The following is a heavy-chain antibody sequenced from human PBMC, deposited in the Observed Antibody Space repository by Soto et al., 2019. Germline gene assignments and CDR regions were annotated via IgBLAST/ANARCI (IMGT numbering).Heavy chain of an antibody. D-gene: IGHD2-21*02. CDR1: GFTFSRHY. J-gene: IGHJ4*02. CDR2: IKPDGSES. CDR3: ATEEWWRLEF. V-gene: IGHV3-7*01. Sequence: PGGSLRLSCVASGFTFSRHYMTWVRQAPGKGLESVAKIKPDGSESYYVDSVRGRFTFSRDNAKNSLSLQMNSLRAGDTAVYYCATEEWWRLEFWGQGTLVTVSS.